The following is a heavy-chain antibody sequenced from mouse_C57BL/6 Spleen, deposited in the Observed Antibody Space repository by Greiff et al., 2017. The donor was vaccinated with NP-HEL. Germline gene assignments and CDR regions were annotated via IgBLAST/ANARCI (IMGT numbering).Heavy chain of an antibody. D-gene: IGHD2-1*01. Sequence: VPLQQSGAELAKPWASVKLSCKASGYTLPSYWMHWVKQRPGPGPEWIGYIYPSSGYTKYNQKFKDKATLTADKSSSTAYMQLSSLTYEDSAVYYCARYGNLDYWGQGTTLTVSS. V-gene: IGHV1-7*01. CDR1: GYTLPSYW. J-gene: IGHJ2*01. CDR3: ARYGNLDY. CDR2: IYPSSGYT.